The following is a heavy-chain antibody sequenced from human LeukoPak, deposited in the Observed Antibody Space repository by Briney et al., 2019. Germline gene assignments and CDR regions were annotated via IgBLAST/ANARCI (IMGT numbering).Heavy chain of an antibody. Sequence: GGSLRLSCAASGFTFINYGMHWVRQAPGKGLEWVALISYDRNNKYYADSVKGRFAISRDNSKNTLYLQMNSLRAEDTAVYYCARRYFEYWGQGTLVTVSS. V-gene: IGHV3-30*03. CDR2: ISYDRNNK. CDR1: GFTFINYG. J-gene: IGHJ4*02. CDR3: ARRYFEY.